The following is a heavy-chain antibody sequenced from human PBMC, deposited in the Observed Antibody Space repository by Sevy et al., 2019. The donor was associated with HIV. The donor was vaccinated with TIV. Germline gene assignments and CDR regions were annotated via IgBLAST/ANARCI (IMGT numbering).Heavy chain of an antibody. D-gene: IGHD5-12*01. Sequence: SETLSLTCTVSGDSISSYYWSWIRQPPGKGLEWIGYFYYSGITNYNPSVKSRVTISVDTSRNQISLKLSSVTAADTAVYYCARGIVAYYFDYWGQVTLVTVSS. CDR3: ARGIVAYYFDY. V-gene: IGHV4-59*01. CDR1: GDSISSYY. CDR2: FYYSGIT. J-gene: IGHJ4*02.